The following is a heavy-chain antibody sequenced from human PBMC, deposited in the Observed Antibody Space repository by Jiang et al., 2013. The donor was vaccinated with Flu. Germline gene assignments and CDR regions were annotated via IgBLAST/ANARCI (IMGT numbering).Heavy chain of an antibody. J-gene: IGHJ4*02. Sequence: GAEVKKPGSSVKVSCKASGGTFSRYAISWVRQAPGQGLEWMGGIIPMFGTANYAQNFQGRVTITADKSTTTAYMELSSLRSEDTAVYYCARGPDTGDYYYFYWGQGTLVTVSS. CDR2: IIPMFGTA. V-gene: IGHV1-69*06. CDR1: GGTFSRYA. CDR3: ARGPDTGDYYYFY. D-gene: IGHD3-22*01.